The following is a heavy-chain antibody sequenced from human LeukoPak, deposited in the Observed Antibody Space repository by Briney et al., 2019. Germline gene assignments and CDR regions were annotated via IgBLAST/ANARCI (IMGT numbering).Heavy chain of an antibody. CDR1: GGTFISYA. Sequence: SVKVSCKASGGTFISYAISWVRQAPGQGLEWMGGIIPIFGTANYAQKFQGRVTITADESTSTAYMELSSLRSEDTAVYYCARLSPRGYSYGQSPFDYWGQGTLDTVSS. V-gene: IGHV1-69*13. CDR3: ARLSPRGYSYGQSPFDY. J-gene: IGHJ4*02. D-gene: IGHD5-18*01. CDR2: IIPIFGTA.